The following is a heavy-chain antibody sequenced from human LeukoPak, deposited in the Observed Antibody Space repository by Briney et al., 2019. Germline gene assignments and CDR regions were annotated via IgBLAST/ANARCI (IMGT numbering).Heavy chain of an antibody. CDR1: GFTFSDYY. J-gene: IGHJ4*02. Sequence: GGSLRLSCAASGFTFSDYYMSSIRQAPGKGLEWDSYIRRRNSYTNYAASVKGRFTISRDNAKNSLFLQMNSLRPEDTAVYYCARGASDFDYWGQGTLVTVSS. CDR2: IRRRNSYT. V-gene: IGHV3-11*05. CDR3: ARGASDFDY.